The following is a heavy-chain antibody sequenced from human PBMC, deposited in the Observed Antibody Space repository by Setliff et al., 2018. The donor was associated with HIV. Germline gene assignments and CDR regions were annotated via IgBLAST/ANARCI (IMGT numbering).Heavy chain of an antibody. D-gene: IGHD3-3*01. V-gene: IGHV4-31*03. CDR1: GGSISSGGYF. CDR2: IYYSGST. Sequence: SETLSLTCTVSGGSISSGGYFWSWIRQLPGKGLEWIGYIYYSGSTYYNPSLQSRLTMSVDTSKNQFSLRLSSVTAADTAVYYGARAIFGIVYFYMHVWGKGTTVTVSS. CDR3: ARAIFGIVYFYMHV. J-gene: IGHJ6*03.